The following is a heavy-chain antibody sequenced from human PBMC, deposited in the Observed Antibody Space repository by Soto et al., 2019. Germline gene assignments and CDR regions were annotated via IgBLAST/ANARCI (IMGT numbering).Heavy chain of an antibody. Sequence: QLQLQESGPGLVKPSETLSLTCTVSGGSISSSSYYWGWIRQPPGKGLEWIGSIYYSGSTYYNPSLKSRVTISVDTSKNQFSLKLSSVTAADTAVYYCARHEPPYGALDYWGQGTLVTVSS. V-gene: IGHV4-39*01. D-gene: IGHD4-17*01. CDR2: IYYSGST. J-gene: IGHJ4*02. CDR1: GGSISSSSYY. CDR3: ARHEPPYGALDY.